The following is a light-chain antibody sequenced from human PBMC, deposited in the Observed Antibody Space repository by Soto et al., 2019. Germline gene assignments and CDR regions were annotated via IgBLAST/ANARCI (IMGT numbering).Light chain of an antibody. J-gene: IGLJ2*01. CDR1: SSNIGTNY. V-gene: IGLV1-47*01. CDR3: ATWDDTLSGVV. Sequence: QPVLTQPPSASGTPGQRVTISCSGSSSNIGTNYVYWYQQLPGMAPKLLIYRSDQRPSGVPDRLSGSKSGTSASLAISGLRSEDEADYYCATWDDTLSGVVFGGGTQLTVL. CDR2: RSD.